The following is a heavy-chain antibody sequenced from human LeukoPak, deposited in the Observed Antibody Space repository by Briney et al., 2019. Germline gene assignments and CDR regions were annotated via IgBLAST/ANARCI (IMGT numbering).Heavy chain of an antibody. CDR1: GGSISSSSYY. J-gene: IGHJ6*02. D-gene: IGHD2-15*01. CDR3: ARDDGGNYYYYGMDV. V-gene: IGHV4-39*07. CDR2: IYYSGST. Sequence: SETLSLTCTVSGGSISSSSYYWGWIRQPPGKGLEWIGTIYYSGSTYYNPSLKSRVTISVDTSKNQFSLKLSSVTAADTAVYYCARDDGGNYYYYGMDVWGQGTTVTVSS.